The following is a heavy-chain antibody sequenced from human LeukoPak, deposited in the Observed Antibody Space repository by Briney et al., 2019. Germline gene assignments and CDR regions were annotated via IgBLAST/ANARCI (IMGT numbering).Heavy chain of an antibody. V-gene: IGHV3-21*01. CDR3: ARGKSSGWYGSYYYYMDV. Sequence: GGSLRLSCAASGFTFSSYSMNWVRQAPGKGLEWVSSISSSSSYIYYADSVKGRFTISRDNAKNSLYLQMNSLRAEDTAVYYCARGKSSGWYGSYYYYMDVWGKGTTVTISS. CDR1: GFTFSSYS. D-gene: IGHD6-19*01. J-gene: IGHJ6*03. CDR2: ISSSSSYI.